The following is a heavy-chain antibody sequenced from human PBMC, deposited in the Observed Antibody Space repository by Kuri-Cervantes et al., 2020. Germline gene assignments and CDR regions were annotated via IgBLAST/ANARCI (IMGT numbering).Heavy chain of an antibody. CDR3: ARGAYSGYVAGYYYGMDV. CDR2: ISGSGGST. Sequence: LSLTCAASGFTFSSYAMSWVRQAPGKGLEWVSAISGSGGSTYYADSVKGRFTISRDNSKNTLYLQMNSLRSEDTAVYYCARGAYSGYVAGYYYGMDVWGQGTTVTVSS. D-gene: IGHD5-12*01. CDR1: GFTFSSYA. V-gene: IGHV3-23*01. J-gene: IGHJ6*02.